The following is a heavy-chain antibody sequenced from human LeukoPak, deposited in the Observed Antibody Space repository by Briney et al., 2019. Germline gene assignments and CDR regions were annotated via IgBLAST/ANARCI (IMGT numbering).Heavy chain of an antibody. CDR2: TSTGSSTT. Sequence: GGSLRLSCAASEFAFSTYNMNWVRQAPGKGLEWVSYTSTGSSTTYYADSVKGRFTISRDNVENSLYLQMNSLRDVDTTVYYCARVAAGYSVNYFDYWGQGTLVTVSS. CDR1: EFAFSTYN. V-gene: IGHV3-48*02. D-gene: IGHD4-23*01. J-gene: IGHJ4*02. CDR3: ARVAAGYSVNYFDY.